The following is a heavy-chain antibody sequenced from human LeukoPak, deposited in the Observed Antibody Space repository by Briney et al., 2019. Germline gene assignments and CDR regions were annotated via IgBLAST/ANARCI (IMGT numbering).Heavy chain of an antibody. D-gene: IGHD2-8*01. CDR1: GFTFSSYA. CDR3: AKDLPNPGTSRHFQY. V-gene: IGHV3-23*01. J-gene: IGHJ1*01. Sequence: PGGSLRLSCAASGFTFSSYAMSWVRQAPGKGLEWVPAISGSGGSTYYADSVKGRFTIPRDNSKNTLYLQMNSLRAEDTAVYYCAKDLPNPGTSRHFQYWGQGTLVTVSS. CDR2: ISGSGGST.